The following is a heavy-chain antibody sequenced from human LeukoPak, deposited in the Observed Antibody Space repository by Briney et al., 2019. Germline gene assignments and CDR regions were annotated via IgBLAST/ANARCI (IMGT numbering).Heavy chain of an antibody. CDR3: ARGNSGWRYDSIDY. V-gene: IGHV1-69*04. D-gene: IGHD6-19*01. CDR2: IIPIFGIA. Sequence: SVKVSCKASGGTFSSYAISWVRQAPGQGLEWMGRIIPIFGIANYAQKFQGRVTITADKSTSTAYMELSSLRSEDTAVYYCARGNSGWRYDSIDYWGQGTLVTVSS. CDR1: GGTFSSYA. J-gene: IGHJ4*02.